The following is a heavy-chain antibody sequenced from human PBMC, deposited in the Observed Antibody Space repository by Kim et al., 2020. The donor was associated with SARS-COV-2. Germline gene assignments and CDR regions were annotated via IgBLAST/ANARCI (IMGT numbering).Heavy chain of an antibody. J-gene: IGHJ5*02. CDR3: ARDLVAVSHPGYCSGGSCLNVLGPVLVRFDP. CDR2: INTNTGNP. D-gene: IGHD2-15*01. CDR1: GYTFTSYA. V-gene: IGHV7-4-1*02. Sequence: ASVKVSCKASGYTFTSYAMNWVRQAPGQGLEWMGWINTNTGNPTSAQGFTGRIVFSLDTSVSTAYLQISSLKAEDTAVYYCARDLVAVSHPGYCSGGSCLNVLGPVLVRFDPWGQGTRVTVSS.